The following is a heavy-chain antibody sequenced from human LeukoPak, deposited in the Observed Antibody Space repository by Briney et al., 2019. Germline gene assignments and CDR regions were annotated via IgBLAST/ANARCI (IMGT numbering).Heavy chain of an antibody. CDR2: ISASHGNT. CDR1: GYTFPSYG. V-gene: IGHV1-18*01. D-gene: IGHD2-2*01. Sequence: ASVKVSCKTSGYTFPSYGLSWVRQAPGQGLEWMGWISASHGNTDYSHKLQGRVTMTIDSFTSTAYLELRSLRSDDTAVYYCAGTLGYCSSSFCYLKYWGQGTLVTVS. J-gene: IGHJ4*02. CDR3: AGTLGYCSSSFCYLKY.